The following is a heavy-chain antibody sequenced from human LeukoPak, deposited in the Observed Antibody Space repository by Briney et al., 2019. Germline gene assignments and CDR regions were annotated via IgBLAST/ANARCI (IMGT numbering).Heavy chain of an antibody. V-gene: IGHV4-59*08. CDR1: GGSVTSYC. CDR3: ARHGGETMVSTILHAFDI. J-gene: IGHJ3*02. CDR2: ISYSGTT. Sequence: SETLSLTCTVSGGSVTSYCWSWIRQPPGKGLEWVGYISYSGTTNYNLSLKSRVTISVDTSKNQFSLRLSSVTAADMAVYYCARHGGETMVSTILHAFDIWGQGTVVTVSS. D-gene: IGHD5/OR15-5a*01.